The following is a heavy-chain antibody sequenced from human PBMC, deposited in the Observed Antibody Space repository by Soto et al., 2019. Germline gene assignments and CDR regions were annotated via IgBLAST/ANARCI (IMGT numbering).Heavy chain of an antibody. CDR1: GFTFSSYG. J-gene: IGHJ5*02. D-gene: IGHD7-27*01. CDR2: ISYDGSNK. V-gene: IGHV3-30*18. Sequence: PGGSLRLSCAASGFTFSSYGMHWVRQAPGKGLEWVAVISYDGSNKYYADSVKGRFTISRDNSKNTLYLQMNSLRAEDTAVYYCAKDVAHHLGFFDPWGQGT. CDR3: AKDVAHHLGFFDP.